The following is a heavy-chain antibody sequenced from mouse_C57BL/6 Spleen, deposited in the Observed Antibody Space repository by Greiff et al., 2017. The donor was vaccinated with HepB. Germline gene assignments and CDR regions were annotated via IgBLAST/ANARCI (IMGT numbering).Heavy chain of an antibody. CDR3: ARRSIYYDYDGGLYYAMDY. J-gene: IGHJ4*01. CDR2: INPYNGGT. D-gene: IGHD2-4*01. V-gene: IGHV1-19*01. Sequence: EVQLQQSGPVLVKPGASVKMSCKASGYTFTDYYMNWVKQSHGKSLEWIGVINPYNGGTSYNQKFKGKATLTVDKSSSTAYMELNSLTSEDSAVYYCARRSIYYDYDGGLYYAMDYWGQGTSVTVSS. CDR1: GYTFTDYY.